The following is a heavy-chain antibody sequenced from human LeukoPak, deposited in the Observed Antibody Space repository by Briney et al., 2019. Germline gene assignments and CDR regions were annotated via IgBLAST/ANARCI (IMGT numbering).Heavy chain of an antibody. CDR1: GFAFSSYA. CDR3: AKLDMITFGPLDY. D-gene: IGHD3-16*01. Sequence: GGSLRLSCAASGFAFSSYAMSWVRQAPVKELEWVSAISGSGGSTYYADSVKGRFTISRDNSKNTLYLQMNSLRAEDTAVYYCAKLDMITFGPLDYWGQGTLVTVSS. CDR2: ISGSGGST. J-gene: IGHJ4*02. V-gene: IGHV3-23*01.